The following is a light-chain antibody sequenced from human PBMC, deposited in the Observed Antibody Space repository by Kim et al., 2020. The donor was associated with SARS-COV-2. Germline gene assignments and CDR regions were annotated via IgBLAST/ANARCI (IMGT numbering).Light chain of an antibody. V-gene: IGLV2-11*01. CDR1: SSDVGGYHY. J-gene: IGLJ2*01. CDR2: DVS. CDR3: FSYAGSYVV. Sequence: QSALTQPRSVSGSPGQSVTISCTGTSSDVGGYHYVSWYQKHPGKAPKLMIYDVSERPPGVPDRFSGSKSGNTASLTISGLQAKDEADYYCFSYAGSYVVFGGGTQLTVL.